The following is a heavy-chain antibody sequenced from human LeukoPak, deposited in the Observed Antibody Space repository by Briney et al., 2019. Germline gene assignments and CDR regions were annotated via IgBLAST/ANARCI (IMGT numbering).Heavy chain of an antibody. V-gene: IGHV1-18*03. CDR1: GYTFTNYG. CDR2: ISAYTGNT. CDR3: ARETATTGTDY. D-gene: IGHD6-13*01. J-gene: IGHJ4*02. Sequence: ASVKVSCKASGYTFTNYGINWVRQAPGQGPEWMGWISAYTGNTNYAQKLQDRVTMTTDTSTSTAYMELRSLRSDDMAVYYCARETATTGTDYWGQGTLVTVSS.